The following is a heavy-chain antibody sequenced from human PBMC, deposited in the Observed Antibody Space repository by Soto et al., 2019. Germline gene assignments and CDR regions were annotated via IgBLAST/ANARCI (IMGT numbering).Heavy chain of an antibody. CDR3: ARASLRSASGGSCSRRWFDP. CDR2: IYYSGST. V-gene: IGHV4-31*03. J-gene: IGHJ5*02. D-gene: IGHD2-15*01. CDR1: GGSISSGGYY. Sequence: QVQLQESGPGLVKPSQTLSLTCTVSGGSISSGGYYWSWIRQHPGKGLEWIGYIYYSGSTYYNPSAASRVTTTVDTSTNPFSLKLRPVTAAHTAVYYWARASLRSASGGSCSRRWFDPWGQGTLVTVSS.